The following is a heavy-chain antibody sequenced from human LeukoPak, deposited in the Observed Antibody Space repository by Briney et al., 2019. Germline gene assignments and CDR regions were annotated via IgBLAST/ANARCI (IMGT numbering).Heavy chain of an antibody. CDR2: INPSGGST. CDR3: AILLLWFGEFVY. D-gene: IGHD3-10*01. J-gene: IGHJ4*02. V-gene: IGHV1-46*01. Sequence: ASVKVSCKASGYTFISYYMHWVRQAPRQGLEWMGIINPSGGSTSYAQKFQDRVTMTRDTSTSTVYMELSSLRSEDTAVYYCAILLLWFGEFVYWGQGTLVTVSS. CDR1: GYTFISYY.